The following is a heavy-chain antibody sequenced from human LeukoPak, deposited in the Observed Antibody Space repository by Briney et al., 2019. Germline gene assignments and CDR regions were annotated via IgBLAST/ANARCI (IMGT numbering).Heavy chain of an antibody. V-gene: IGHV4-39*07. J-gene: IGHJ5*02. CDR3: TREVEGYSYASGRFLHFDP. Sequence: SETLSLTCTVSGGSISSSSYYWGWIRQPPGKGLEWIGSIYYSGSTYNNRSLKRRLTISIDTSKNQFSLRLSSVTAADTAVYYCTREVEGYSYASGRFLHFDPWGQGTLVTVSS. CDR1: GGSISSSSYY. CDR2: IYYSGST. D-gene: IGHD3-10*01.